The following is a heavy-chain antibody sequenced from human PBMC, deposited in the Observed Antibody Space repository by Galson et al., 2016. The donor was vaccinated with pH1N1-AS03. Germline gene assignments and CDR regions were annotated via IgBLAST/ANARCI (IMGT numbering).Heavy chain of an antibody. Sequence: SLRLSCAASGFTFSSYGMHWVRQPPGKGLEWIGEVHYSGTTSYNPSLNSRVTMSIDKSNNQFSLNLGSVTAADTAVYFCASAGYHTPGYHYWGQGALVTVSS. D-gene: IGHD3-16*02. CDR1: GFTFSSYG. J-gene: IGHJ4*02. CDR3: ASAGYHTPGYHY. V-gene: IGHV4-4*01. CDR2: VHYSGTT.